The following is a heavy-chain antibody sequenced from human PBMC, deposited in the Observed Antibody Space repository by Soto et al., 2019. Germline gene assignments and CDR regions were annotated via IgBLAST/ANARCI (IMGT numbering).Heavy chain of an antibody. V-gene: IGHV3-21*04. J-gene: IGHJ6*02. CDR3: AKDMNQIGYYYYGMDV. Sequence: TGGSLRLSCAASGFTFSNYNMNWVRQVPGKGLEWVSSISSSSSYIFYADSMKGRFAISRDNAKNSLYLQMNSLRAEDTALYYCAKDMNQIGYYYYGMDVWGQGTTVTVSS. CDR1: GFTFSNYN. CDR2: ISSSSSYI. D-gene: IGHD3-16*01.